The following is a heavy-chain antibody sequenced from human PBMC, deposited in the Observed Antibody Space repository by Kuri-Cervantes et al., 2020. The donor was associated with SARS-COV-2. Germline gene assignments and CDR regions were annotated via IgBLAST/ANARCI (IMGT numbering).Heavy chain of an antibody. Sequence: GESLKISCAGSGFTFSRYAIHCVRQAPGKGLEWVAVISDDGKKRYYADSVKGRFTISRDNSKNTLYLQMNSLRAEDTAVYYCAREDIAAGVPDYWGQGTLVTVSS. CDR1: GFTFSRYA. V-gene: IGHV3-30*04. J-gene: IGHJ4*02. CDR2: ISDDGKKR. CDR3: AREDIAAGVPDY. D-gene: IGHD5-12*01.